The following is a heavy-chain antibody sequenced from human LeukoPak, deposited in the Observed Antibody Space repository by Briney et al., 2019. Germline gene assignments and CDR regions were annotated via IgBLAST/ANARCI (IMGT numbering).Heavy chain of an antibody. Sequence: PGGSLRLSRAASGFTFSSYGMHWVRQAPGKGLEWVAYIRYHGSNINYADSVKGRFTISRDNSKDTLFLQMSSLRAEDTAVYYCAKVLTGYCGSTSCPFDSWGQGTLVTVSS. J-gene: IGHJ4*02. D-gene: IGHD2-2*01. CDR3: AKVLTGYCGSTSCPFDS. CDR1: GFTFSSYG. V-gene: IGHV3-30*02. CDR2: IRYHGSNI.